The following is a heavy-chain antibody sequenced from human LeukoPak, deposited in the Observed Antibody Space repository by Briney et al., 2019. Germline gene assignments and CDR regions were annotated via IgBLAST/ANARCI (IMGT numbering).Heavy chain of an antibody. CDR2: IKPNSGGT. CDR1: GYTFTGYY. D-gene: IGHD3-22*01. V-gene: IGHV1-2*02. Sequence: ASVKVSCKASGYTFTGYYMHWVRQAPGQGLEWMGWIKPNSGGTNYQGRVTMTRDTSISTAYMELSRLRSDDTAVYYCARDRYYDSSGYYPDAFDIWGQGTMVTVSS. CDR3: ARDRYYDSSGYYPDAFDI. J-gene: IGHJ3*02.